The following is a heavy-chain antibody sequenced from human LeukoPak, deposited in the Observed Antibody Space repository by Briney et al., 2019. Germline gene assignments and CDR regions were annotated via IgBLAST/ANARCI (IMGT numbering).Heavy chain of an antibody. V-gene: IGHV3-15*01. CDR2: IKSKTDGGTT. CDR1: GFTFSNAW. CDR3: TTDRTGWILDAFDI. Sequence: GGSLRLSCAASGFTFSNAWMSWVRQAPGKGLEWVGRIKSKTDGGTTDYAAPVKGRFTISRDDSKNTLYLQMNSLKTEDTAVYYCTTDRTGWILDAFDIWGQGTMVTVSS. D-gene: IGHD5-18*01. J-gene: IGHJ3*02.